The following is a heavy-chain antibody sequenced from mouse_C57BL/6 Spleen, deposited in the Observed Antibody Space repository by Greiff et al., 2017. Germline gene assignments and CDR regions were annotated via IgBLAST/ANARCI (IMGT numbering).Heavy chain of an antibody. J-gene: IGHJ3*01. CDR3: ARSWDGGFAY. Sequence: QVQLKESGAELVKPGASVKISCKASGYAFSSYWMNWVKQRPGKGLEWIGQIYPGDGDTNYNGKFKGKATLTADKSSSTAYMQLSSLTSEDSAVYFCARSWDGGFAYWGQGTLVTVSA. CDR2: IYPGDGDT. D-gene: IGHD4-1*01. CDR1: GYAFSSYW. V-gene: IGHV1-80*01.